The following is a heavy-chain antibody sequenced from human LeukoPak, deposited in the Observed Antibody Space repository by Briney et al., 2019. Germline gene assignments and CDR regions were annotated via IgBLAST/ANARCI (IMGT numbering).Heavy chain of an antibody. CDR3: ARDGQGGNTVY. CDR2: ISRSRYI. CDR1: GFTFSSYS. V-gene: IGHV3-21*01. D-gene: IGHD1-7*01. Sequence: PGGSLRLSCAASGFTFSSYSMNWVRQAPGKGLELVSSISRSRYIYYADSVKGRLTMSRDHANNSLQLQMDSLRGQDTAVYYCARDGQGGNTVYWGQGTLVTVS. J-gene: IGHJ4*02.